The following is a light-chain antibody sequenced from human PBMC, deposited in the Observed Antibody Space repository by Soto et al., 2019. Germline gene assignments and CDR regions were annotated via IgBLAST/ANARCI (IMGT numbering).Light chain of an antibody. Sequence: QSALTQPASVSGSPGQSITVSCTGTSDDIGGYNYVSWYQQHPGSAPKLIIFEVTNRPSGVSDRFSGSKSGNTASLTISGLQAEDEADYYCSSYTSSSTLYVFGTGTKVTV. CDR2: EVT. CDR1: SDDIGGYNY. V-gene: IGLV2-14*01. CDR3: SSYTSSSTLYV. J-gene: IGLJ1*01.